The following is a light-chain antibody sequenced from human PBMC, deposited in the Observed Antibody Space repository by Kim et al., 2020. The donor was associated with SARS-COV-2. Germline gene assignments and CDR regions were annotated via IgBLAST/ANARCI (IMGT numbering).Light chain of an antibody. Sequence: GPRVTISCSGSRSNIGSNYVYWYPQLPGTAPKLLIYRNNQRPSGVPDRFSGSKSGTSASLAISGLRSEDEADYYCAAWDDSLSGVVFGGGTQLTIL. J-gene: IGLJ2*01. CDR3: AAWDDSLSGVV. CDR2: RNN. V-gene: IGLV1-47*01. CDR1: RSNIGSNY.